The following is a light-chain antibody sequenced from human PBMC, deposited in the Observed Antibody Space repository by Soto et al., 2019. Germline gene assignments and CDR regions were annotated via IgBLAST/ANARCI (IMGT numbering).Light chain of an antibody. CDR1: QSADSTY. Sequence: EIVLTQSPGTLCLSPGERATFSCPASQSADSTYLAWYQQRPGQAPRLLIYGASSRATGIPNRFSGSGYGTDFTLTISRLEPEDFAVYYCQQYGNSPHTFGQGTKVDIK. V-gene: IGKV3-20*01. CDR2: GAS. CDR3: QQYGNSPHT. J-gene: IGKJ1*01.